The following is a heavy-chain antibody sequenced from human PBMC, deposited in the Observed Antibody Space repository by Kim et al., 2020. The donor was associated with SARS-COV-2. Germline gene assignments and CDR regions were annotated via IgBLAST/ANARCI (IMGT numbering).Heavy chain of an antibody. CDR3: ARDRMYIGMDV. Sequence: NPNYEQTRQGRVTMTPDTSTSTAYMELRSLRSDDTAVYYCARDRMYIGMDVWGQGTTVTVSS. V-gene: IGHV1-18*01. D-gene: IGHD1-20*01. J-gene: IGHJ6*02. CDR2: NP.